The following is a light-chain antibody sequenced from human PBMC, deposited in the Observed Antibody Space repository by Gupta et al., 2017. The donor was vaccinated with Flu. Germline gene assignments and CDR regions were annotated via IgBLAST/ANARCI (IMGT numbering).Light chain of an antibody. J-gene: IGLJ1*01. Sequence: QSALTQPRSVSGSPGQSVTISCTGTSSDVGGYKYVSWYQHHPGKAPKLMIYDGTKRPSGVPDRFSGSKSGNTASLTISGLQAEDEADYYCCSYAGSYSYVFGTGTKVTVL. CDR3: CSYAGSYSYV. CDR1: SSDVGGYKY. CDR2: DGT. V-gene: IGLV2-11*01.